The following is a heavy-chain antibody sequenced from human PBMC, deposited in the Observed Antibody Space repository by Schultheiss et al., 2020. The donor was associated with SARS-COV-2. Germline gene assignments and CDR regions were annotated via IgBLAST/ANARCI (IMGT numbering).Heavy chain of an antibody. V-gene: IGHV3-7*03. Sequence: GESLKISCAASGFTFSSYSMNWVRQAPGKGLEWVANIYQDGSEKYYADSVKGRFTVSRDNAKNSLYLQMSSLRADDTAVYYCASLSAWWGQGTLVTVSS. CDR1: GFTFSSYS. J-gene: IGHJ4*02. CDR2: IYQDGSEK. D-gene: IGHD3-16*02. CDR3: ASLSAW.